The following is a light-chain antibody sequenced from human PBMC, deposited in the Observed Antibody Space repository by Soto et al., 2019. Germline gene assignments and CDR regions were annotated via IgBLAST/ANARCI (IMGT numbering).Light chain of an antibody. CDR2: GPS. CDR1: QIVSSTY. J-gene: IGKJ4*01. CDR3: QQYGVTPPNT. Sequence: EFPLTQAPGTLSRSPGDRASLSCRESQIVSSTYLAWFQQKPGQAPRLLIYGPSTRATGIPDRFSGSGSGTDFTLTISGLEPEDFALYYCQQYGVTPPNTFGGGTKVDIK. V-gene: IGKV3-20*01.